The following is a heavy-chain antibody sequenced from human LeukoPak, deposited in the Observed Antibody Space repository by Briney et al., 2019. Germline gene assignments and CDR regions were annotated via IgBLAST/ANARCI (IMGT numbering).Heavy chain of an antibody. CDR2: IRYDGSNK. V-gene: IGHV3-30*02. J-gene: IGHJ4*02. CDR1: GFTFSSYG. D-gene: IGHD5-18*01. CDR3: AKERDTAMVTIDY. Sequence: GGSLRLSCAASGFTFSSYGMHWVRQAPGKGLEWVAFIRYDGSNKYYADSVKGRFTISRGNSKSTLYLQMNSLRAEDTAVYYCAKERDTAMVTIDYWGQGTLVTVSS.